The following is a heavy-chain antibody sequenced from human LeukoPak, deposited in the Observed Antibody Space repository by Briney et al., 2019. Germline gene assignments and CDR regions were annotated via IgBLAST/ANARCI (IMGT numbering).Heavy chain of an antibody. Sequence: PGGSLRLSCVASGFPFSSHGMHWVRQAPDKGLEWVSFIQYDEGNKFCADSVRGRFTISRDISKNTLYLQMNSLRAEDTAVYFCAKDNPVLDYWGQGTLVTVSS. D-gene: IGHD3-10*02. V-gene: IGHV3-30*02. CDR2: IQYDEGNK. CDR1: GFPFSSHG. J-gene: IGHJ4*02. CDR3: AKDNPVLDY.